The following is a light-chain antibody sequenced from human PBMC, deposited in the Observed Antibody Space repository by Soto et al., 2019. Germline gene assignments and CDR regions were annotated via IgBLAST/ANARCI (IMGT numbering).Light chain of an antibody. V-gene: IGKV3D-15*01. CDR2: GVS. CDR1: QSISSN. CDR3: HQYNNWPRT. Sequence: EIVMTQSPATLSVSPEERATLSCRANQSISSNLAWYQQKPGQAPSLLLYGVSTRATGIPTRFSGSGSGTEFTLTISSLQSEDFAIYYCHQYNNWPRTFGPGTKVDFK. J-gene: IGKJ3*01.